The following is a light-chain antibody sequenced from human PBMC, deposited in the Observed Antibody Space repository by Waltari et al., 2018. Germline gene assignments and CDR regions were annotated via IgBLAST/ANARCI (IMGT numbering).Light chain of an antibody. J-gene: IGKJ3*01. CDR3: MQAVQAPFT. V-gene: IGKV2-28*01. Sequence: DIVMTQSPLYLPVTPGEPASISCRSNQSLLHPTGYDFLDWYLQRPGQSPQLVIYLGSNRASGVPDRFSGSGSGTDFTLKISRVEAEDVAVYYCMQAVQAPFTFGPGTRLDMK. CDR1: QSLLHPTGYDF. CDR2: LGS.